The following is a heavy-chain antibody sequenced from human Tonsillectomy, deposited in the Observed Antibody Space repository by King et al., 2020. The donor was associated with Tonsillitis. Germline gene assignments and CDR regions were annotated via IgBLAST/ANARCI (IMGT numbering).Heavy chain of an antibody. CDR3: AKGVGTGTGWSRGDGMDV. V-gene: IGHV3-30*18. CDR2: ISYDGSNK. Sequence: VQLVESGGGVVQPGRSLRLSCAASGFTFSSYGMHWVRQAPGKGLEWVVVISYDGSNKYYEDSVKGRFTISRDNSKNTLYLQMNSLRAEDTAVYYCAKGVGTGTGWSRGDGMDVWGQGTTVTVSS. J-gene: IGHJ6*02. D-gene: IGHD6-19*01. CDR1: GFTFSSYG.